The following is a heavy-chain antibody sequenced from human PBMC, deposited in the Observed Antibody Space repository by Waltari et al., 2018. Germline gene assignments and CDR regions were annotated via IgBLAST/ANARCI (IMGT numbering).Heavy chain of an antibody. J-gene: IGHJ6*02. D-gene: IGHD3-22*01. CDR2: MSYNERNI. CDR3: ARDYCDRTNCHGMDV. V-gene: IGHV3-30*04. Sequence: QVQLVESGGGVVQPGGSLRLSCSASESTLRSYAMHWIRQAPGMGLEWVAVMSYNERNIYYVDSVKGLFTISKDNSKKMLYLQMNSLRAEDTAVYYCARDYCDRTNCHGMDVWGQGTTVTVSS. CDR1: ESTLRSYA.